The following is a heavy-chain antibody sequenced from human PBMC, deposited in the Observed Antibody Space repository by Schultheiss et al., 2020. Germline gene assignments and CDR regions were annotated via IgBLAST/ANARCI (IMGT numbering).Heavy chain of an antibody. D-gene: IGHD3-3*01. Sequence: SQTLSLTCTVSGGSISSYYWSWIRQPPGKGLEWIGSIYYSGSTNYNPSLKSRVTISVDKSKNQFSLKLSSVTAADTAVYYCASSRAPRDYDFWSGYDYWGQGTLVTVSS. CDR2: IYYSGST. J-gene: IGHJ4*02. CDR1: GGSISSYY. V-gene: IGHV4-59*12. CDR3: ASSRAPRDYDFWSGYDY.